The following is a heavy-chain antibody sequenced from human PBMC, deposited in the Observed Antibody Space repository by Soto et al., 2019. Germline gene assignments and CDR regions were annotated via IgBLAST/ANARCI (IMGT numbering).Heavy chain of an antibody. CDR1: GFTFSGYA. J-gene: IGHJ4*02. D-gene: IGHD5-18*01. V-gene: IGHV3-23*01. CDR3: AKVGYSYGYFDY. CDR2: ISGSGGST. Sequence: PGGSLRLSCAASGFTFSGYAMSWVRQAPGKGLEWVSAISGSGGSTYYADSVKGRFTISRDNSKNTLYLQMNSLRAEDTAVYYCAKVGYSYGYFDYWGQGTLVTVSS.